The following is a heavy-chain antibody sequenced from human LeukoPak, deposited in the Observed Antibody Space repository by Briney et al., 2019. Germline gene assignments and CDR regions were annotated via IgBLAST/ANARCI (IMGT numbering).Heavy chain of an antibody. J-gene: IGHJ6*02. CDR2: VNRDGSET. V-gene: IGHV3-7*03. CDR3: ARNNGMDV. Sequence: PGGSLRLSCAASGFALSSHLMTWVRQVPGRGPEWVANVNRDGSETYYLDSVKGRFTISRDNAKNSLYLQMNSLRAEDTALYHCARNNGMDVWGQGTTVTVSS. CDR1: GFALSSHL.